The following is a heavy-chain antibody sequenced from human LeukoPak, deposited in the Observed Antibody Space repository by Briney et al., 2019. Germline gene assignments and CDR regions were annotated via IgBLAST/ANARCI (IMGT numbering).Heavy chain of an antibody. CDR3: ATHITMVRGVKGVPTDAFDI. CDR1: GFTFSSYA. J-gene: IGHJ3*02. CDR2: ISGSGGST. V-gene: IGHV3-23*01. D-gene: IGHD3-10*01. Sequence: QAGGSLRLSCAASGFTFSSYAMSWVRQAPGKGLEWVSAISGSGGSTYYADSVKGRFTVSRDNSKNTLYLQMNSLRAEDTAVYYCATHITMVRGVKGVPTDAFDIWGQGTMVTVSS.